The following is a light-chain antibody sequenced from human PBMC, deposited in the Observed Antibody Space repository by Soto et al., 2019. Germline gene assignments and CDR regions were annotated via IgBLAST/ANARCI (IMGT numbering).Light chain of an antibody. CDR2: AAS. CDR1: QGINNY. CDR3: QEYNSTPLT. J-gene: IGKJ4*01. V-gene: IGKV1-27*01. Sequence: IQMTQSPSSLSASVGDRVTITCLASQGINNYLGWYRQKPGKSPELLIYAASTLHSGVPSRYSRSGSGTEFVFVINSLQPEDVGTFYCQEYNSTPLTFGGGTKVEI.